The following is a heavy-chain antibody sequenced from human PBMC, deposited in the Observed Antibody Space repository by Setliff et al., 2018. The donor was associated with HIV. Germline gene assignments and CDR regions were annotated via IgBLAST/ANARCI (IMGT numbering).Heavy chain of an antibody. D-gene: IGHD3-3*01. CDR3: ARDVMEYFGNYFDY. CDR2: ITVGDGNT. J-gene: IGHJ4*02. CDR1: GYTFTSYA. Sequence: ASVKVSCKASGYTFTSYAIHWVRQAPGQRLEWMGWITVGDGNTNYAQKLQGRVTMTTDTSTSTAYMELRSLRSDDTALYYCARDVMEYFGNYFDYWGQGALVTV. V-gene: IGHV1-3*01.